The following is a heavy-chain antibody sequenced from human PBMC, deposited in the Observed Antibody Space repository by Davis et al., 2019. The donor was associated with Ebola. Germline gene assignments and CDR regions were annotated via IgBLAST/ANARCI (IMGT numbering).Heavy chain of an antibody. CDR2: IYSGGST. D-gene: IGHD6-19*01. V-gene: IGHV3-66*04. CDR3: ARHYSSGYDY. J-gene: IGHJ4*02. Sequence: GESLKISCAASGFTFSSYSMNWVRQAPGKGLEWVSVIYSGGSTYYADSVKGRFTISRDNSKNTLYLQMNSLRAEDTAVYYCARHYSSGYDYWGQGTLVTVSS. CDR1: GFTFSSYS.